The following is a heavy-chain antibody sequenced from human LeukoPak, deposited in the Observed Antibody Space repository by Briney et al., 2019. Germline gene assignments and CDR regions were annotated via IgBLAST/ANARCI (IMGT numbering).Heavy chain of an antibody. D-gene: IGHD3-10*01. V-gene: IGHV1-46*01. CDR1: GGTFSSYA. J-gene: IGHJ4*02. CDR2: INPSGGST. CDR3: ARDGDINMVRGLIYFDY. Sequence: ASVKVSCKASGGTFSSYAISWVRQAPGQGLEWMGIINPSGGSTNYAQKFQGRVTITRDTSTSTVYMELSSLRSEDTAVYYCARDGDINMVRGLIYFDYWGQGTLVTVSS.